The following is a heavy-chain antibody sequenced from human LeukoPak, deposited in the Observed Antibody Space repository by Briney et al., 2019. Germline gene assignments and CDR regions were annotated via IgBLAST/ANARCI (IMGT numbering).Heavy chain of an antibody. Sequence: ASVKVSCKASGYTFTSYDINWVRQATGQGLEWMGWMNPNSGNTGYAQKFQGRVTMTRDTSTSTVYMELSRLRSDDTAVYYCARASGSYWWFDSWGQGTLVTVSS. CDR3: ARASGSYWWFDS. CDR2: MNPNSGNT. D-gene: IGHD1-26*01. CDR1: GYTFTSYD. V-gene: IGHV1-8*01. J-gene: IGHJ5*01.